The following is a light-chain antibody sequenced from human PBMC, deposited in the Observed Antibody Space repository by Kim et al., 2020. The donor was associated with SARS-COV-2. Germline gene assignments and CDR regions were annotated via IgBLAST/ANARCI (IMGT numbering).Light chain of an antibody. CDR1: QTISIY. CDR3: QQSNTTPLT. J-gene: IGKJ4*01. V-gene: IGKV1-39*01. Sequence: DIQMSQSPSFLSASVGDRVTITCRASQTISIYLNWYQQKQGQAPKLLIYAATTLQSGVPPRFSGSGSGTDFTLTISSLQPEDFATYSCQQSNTTPLTFGGGTKVDIK. CDR2: AAT.